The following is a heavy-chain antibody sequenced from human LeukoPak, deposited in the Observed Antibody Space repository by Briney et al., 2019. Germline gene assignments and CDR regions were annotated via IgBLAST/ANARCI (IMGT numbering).Heavy chain of an antibody. CDR1: GYTFTSYD. D-gene: IGHD4-23*01. CDR3: ARARNVRWKPNDAFDI. J-gene: IGHJ3*02. CDR2: MDPNSGNT. V-gene: IGHV1-8*03. Sequence: ASVKVSCKASGYTFTSYDINWVRQATGQGLEWMGWMDPNSGNTGYAQKFQGRVTITRNTSISIAYMELSSLRSEDTAVYYCARARNVRWKPNDAFDIWGQGTMVTVSS.